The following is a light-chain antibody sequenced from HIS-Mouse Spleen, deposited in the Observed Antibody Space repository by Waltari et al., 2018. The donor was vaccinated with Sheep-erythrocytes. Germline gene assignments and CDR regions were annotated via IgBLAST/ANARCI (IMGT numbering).Light chain of an antibody. V-gene: IGLV2-11*01. CDR2: DVS. CDR3: CSYAGSYNHV. J-gene: IGLJ1*01. Sequence: QSALTQPRSVSGSPGQSVTISCTGTSSDVGGYNYGHWYQQHPGKAPKLMIYDVSKRPSGVPDRFSGSKSGNTASLTISGLQAEDEADYYCCSYAGSYNHVFATGTKVTVL. CDR1: SSDVGGYNY.